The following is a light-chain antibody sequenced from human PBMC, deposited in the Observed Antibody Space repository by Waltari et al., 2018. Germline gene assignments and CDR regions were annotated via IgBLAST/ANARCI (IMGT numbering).Light chain of an antibody. CDR3: QAWENNIVL. V-gene: IGLV3-1*01. CDR2: QDS. CDR1: NLGDKY. Sequence: SYELNQPPSVSVSPGQTATIPCSGDNLGDKYVCWYQQRPGQSPVLVMYQDSRWPSGIPERFSGSNSGNTATLTISGTQALDEADYYCQAWENNIVLFGGGTKLTVL. J-gene: IGLJ2*01.